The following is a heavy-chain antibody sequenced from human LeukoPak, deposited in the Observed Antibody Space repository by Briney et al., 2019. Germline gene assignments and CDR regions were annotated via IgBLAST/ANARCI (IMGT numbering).Heavy chain of an antibody. V-gene: IGHV4-39*01. CDR2: VYYSGRT. D-gene: IGHD2-15*01. CDR1: GGSISSSSYY. Sequence: SETLSLTCTVSGGSISSSSYYWGWIHQPPGKELQWIASVYYSGRTNYSPSLKSRVTISVDTSEKQFSLQLNSATAADTAVYYCARQGSAYYFDFWGQGLLVTVSS. J-gene: IGHJ4*02. CDR3: ARQGSAYYFDF.